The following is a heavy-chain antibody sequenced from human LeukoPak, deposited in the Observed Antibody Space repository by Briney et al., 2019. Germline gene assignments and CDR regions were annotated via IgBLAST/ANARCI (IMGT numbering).Heavy chain of an antibody. CDR2: IYYSGST. V-gene: IGHV4-59*01. J-gene: IGHJ3*02. CDR1: GGSISSYY. D-gene: IGHD3-3*01. Sequence: ASETLSLTCTVSGGSISSYYWSWTRQPPGKGLEWIGYIYYSGSTNYNPSLKSRVTISVDTSKNQFSLKLSSVTAADTAVYYCARDWALGRFLEWFGAFDIWGQGTMVTVSS. CDR3: ARDWALGRFLEWFGAFDI.